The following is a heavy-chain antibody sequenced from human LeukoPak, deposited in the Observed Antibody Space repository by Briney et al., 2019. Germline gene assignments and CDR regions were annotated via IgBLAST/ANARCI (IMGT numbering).Heavy chain of an antibody. CDR3: ARDAATAEDAFDI. CDR2: ISSSSSTI. V-gene: IGHV3-48*04. CDR1: GFTFSSYS. D-gene: IGHD6-13*01. J-gene: IGHJ3*02. Sequence: PGGSLRLSCAASGFTFSSYSMNWVRQAPGEGLEWVSYISSSSSTIYYADSVKGRFTISRDNAKNSLYLQMNSLRAEDTAVYYCARDAATAEDAFDIWGQGTMVTVSS.